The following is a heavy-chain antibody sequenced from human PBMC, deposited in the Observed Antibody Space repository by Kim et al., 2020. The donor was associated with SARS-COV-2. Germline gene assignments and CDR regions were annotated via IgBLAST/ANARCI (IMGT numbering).Heavy chain of an antibody. CDR3: AQNYYCGGDCSRYNWFDP. CDR1: GGSISSSSYY. V-gene: IGHV4-39*01. D-gene: IGHD2-21*02. J-gene: IGHJ5*02. Sequence: SETLSLTCTVSGGSISSSSYYWGWLRQPPGKGLEWIGSIYYSGSTYYNPSLKSRVTISVDTSKNQFSLKLSSVTAADTAVYYCAQNYYCGGDCSRYNWFDPWGQGTLAT. CDR2: IYYSGST.